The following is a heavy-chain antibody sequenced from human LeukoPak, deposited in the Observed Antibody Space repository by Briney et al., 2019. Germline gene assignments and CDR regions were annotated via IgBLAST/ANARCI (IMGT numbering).Heavy chain of an antibody. CDR1: GGSFSGYY. V-gene: IGHV4-34*01. Sequence: PSETMSLTCAVYGGSFSGYYWSWIRQPPGKGLEWIGEINHSGSTNYNLSLKSRVTISVDTSKNQFSLKLSSVTAADTAVYYCAGYYYDTPYGMDVWGQGTTVTVSS. J-gene: IGHJ6*02. CDR3: AGYYYDTPYGMDV. CDR2: INHSGST. D-gene: IGHD3-22*01.